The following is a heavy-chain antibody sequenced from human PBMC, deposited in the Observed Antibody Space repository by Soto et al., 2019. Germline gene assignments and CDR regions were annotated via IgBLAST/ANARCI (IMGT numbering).Heavy chain of an antibody. CDR1: GYTFTSYY. J-gene: IGHJ4*02. CDR3: ARDASPQWCSSTSCYALDY. V-gene: IGHV1-46*03. D-gene: IGHD2-2*01. Sequence: ASVKVSCKASGYTFTSYYMHWVRQAPGQGLEWMGIINPSGGSTSYAQKFQGRVTMTRDTSTSTVYMELSSLRSEDTAVYYCARDASPQWCSSTSCYALDYWGQGTLVTVSS. CDR2: INPSGGST.